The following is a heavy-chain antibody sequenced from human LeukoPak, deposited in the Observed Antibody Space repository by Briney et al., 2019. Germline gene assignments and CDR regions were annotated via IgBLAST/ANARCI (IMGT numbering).Heavy chain of an antibody. CDR3: ATGYDSMSIDY. Sequence: SETLSLTCAVYGGSFSGYYWSWIRQPPGKGLEWIGEINHSGSTNYNPSGKSQVTISVDPSKNQFSLKLSSVPAADTAVYYCATGYDSMSIDYWGQGTLVTVSS. CDR2: INHSGST. D-gene: IGHD3-22*01. J-gene: IGHJ4*02. V-gene: IGHV4-34*01. CDR1: GGSFSGYY.